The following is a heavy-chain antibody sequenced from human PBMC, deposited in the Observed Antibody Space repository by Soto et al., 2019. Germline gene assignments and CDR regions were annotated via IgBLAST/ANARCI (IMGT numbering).Heavy chain of an antibody. CDR1: GGSISSSNW. Sequence: SSETLSLTCAVSGGSISSSNWWSVVRQPPGKGLEWIGEIYHSGSTNYNPSLKSRVTISVDKSKNQFSLKLSSVTAADTAVYYCARAPYDFWSGPAPFDYWGQGTLVTVSS. CDR3: ARAPYDFWSGPAPFDY. V-gene: IGHV4-4*02. CDR2: IYHSGST. J-gene: IGHJ4*02. D-gene: IGHD3-3*01.